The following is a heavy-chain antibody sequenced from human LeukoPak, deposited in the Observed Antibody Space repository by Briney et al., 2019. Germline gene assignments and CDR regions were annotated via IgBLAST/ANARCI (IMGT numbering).Heavy chain of an antibody. J-gene: IGHJ4*02. D-gene: IGHD1-26*01. Sequence: SDTLSLTCTASGDTISDYYLHWIRQPPGQGLEWLAYIYHSGSTKYYAPLNKRVTTLVGTSNNQSSLKLSSVPTADTAVYYYSGGARIDIVAATEYYFDYWGQGTLVTVSS. CDR3: SGGARIDIVAATEYYFDY. V-gene: IGHV4-59*07. CDR2: IYHSGST. CDR1: GDTISDYY.